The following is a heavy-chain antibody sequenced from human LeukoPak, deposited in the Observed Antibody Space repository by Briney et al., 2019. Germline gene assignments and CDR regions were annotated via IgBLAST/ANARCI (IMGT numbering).Heavy chain of an antibody. J-gene: IGHJ4*02. D-gene: IGHD4-17*01. CDR1: GFTFSSFA. Sequence: GGSLRLSCAASGFTFSSFAMSWVRQAPGKGLDWVSGIPGSGGYTYYADSVKGRFTISRDSSKNTMYLQMNSLRAEDTAVYYCVRGGPYGDYDAYWGQGTLVTVSS. CDR2: IPGSGGYT. V-gene: IGHV3-23*01. CDR3: VRGGPYGDYDAY.